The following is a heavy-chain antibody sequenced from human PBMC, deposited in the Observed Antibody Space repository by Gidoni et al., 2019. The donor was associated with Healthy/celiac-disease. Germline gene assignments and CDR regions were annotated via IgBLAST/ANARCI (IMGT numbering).Heavy chain of an antibody. V-gene: IGHV3-15*01. D-gene: IGHD3-10*01. CDR3: FCGYYYYGSGSLDPEVFDY. Sequence: EVQLVESGGGLVKPGGSLRLSCAASGFPFSNAWMSWVRQAPGKGLEWVGRIKSKTDGGTTDYAAPVKGRFTISRDDSKNTLYLQMNSLKTEDTAVYYCFCGYYYYGSGSLDPEVFDYWGQGTLVTVSS. J-gene: IGHJ4*02. CDR2: IKSKTDGGTT. CDR1: GFPFSNAW.